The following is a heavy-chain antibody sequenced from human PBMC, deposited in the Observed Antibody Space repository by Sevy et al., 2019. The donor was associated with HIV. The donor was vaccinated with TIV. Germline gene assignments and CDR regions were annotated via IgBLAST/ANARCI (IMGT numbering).Heavy chain of an antibody. CDR1: GFTLSTYT. CDR3: ARDGGCTSTNCLLYFDY. V-gene: IGHV3-21*01. CDR2: ISSGSSYI. D-gene: IGHD2-2*01. J-gene: IGHJ4*02. Sequence: GGSLRLSCAASGFTLSTYTMNWVRQAPGKGLEWVSSISSGSSYIYYAHSVKGRFTISRDNAKNSLYLQMNSLRAEDTAIYYCARDGGCTSTNCLLYFDYWGQGTPVTVSS.